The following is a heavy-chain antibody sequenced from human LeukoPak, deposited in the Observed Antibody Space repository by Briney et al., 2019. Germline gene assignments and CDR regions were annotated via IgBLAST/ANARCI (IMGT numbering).Heavy chain of an antibody. V-gene: IGHV3-7*01. CDR3: ARVATGSYDWFDP. CDR2: IKQDGSEE. J-gene: IGHJ5*02. CDR1: GFTFSNYW. Sequence: GGSLRPSCAASGFTFSNYWMSWVRQAPGKGLEWVANIKQDGSEEYYVNSVKGRFTISRDNAKNSLYLQMNSLRAEDTAVYFCARVATGSYDWFDPWGQGTLLTVSS. D-gene: IGHD3-10*01.